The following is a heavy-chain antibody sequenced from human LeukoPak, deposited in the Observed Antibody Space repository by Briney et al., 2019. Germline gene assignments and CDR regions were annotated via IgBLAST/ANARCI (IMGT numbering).Heavy chain of an antibody. CDR3: ARDRRQYYDILTGYYRAGGWFDP. D-gene: IGHD3-9*01. V-gene: IGHV4-39*07. J-gene: IGHJ5*02. CDR1: GASISSSTYY. Sequence: SETLSLTCTVSGASISSSTYYGGWIRQPPGKGLEWIGCASYSGNTYYNPSLKSRVTMSVDTSKNQFSLKLSYVNAADTAVYYCARDRRQYYDILTGYYRAGGWFDPWGQGTLVTVSS. CDR2: ASYSGNT.